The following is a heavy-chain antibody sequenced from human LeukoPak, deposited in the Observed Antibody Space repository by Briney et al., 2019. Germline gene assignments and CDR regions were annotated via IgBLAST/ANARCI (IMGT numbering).Heavy chain of an antibody. D-gene: IGHD3-3*02. CDR3: ARDLALWTDD. V-gene: IGHV3-48*03. CDR2: ISNGGNTI. Sequence: SGGSLRLSCAASGFTFSSYEMNWVRQAPGKGLEWVSHISNGGNTIYYADSVKGRFTISRDNAKKTVYLLMYSLRDEDTAVYYCARDLALWTDDWGQGTLVTVSS. CDR1: GFTFSSYE. J-gene: IGHJ4*02.